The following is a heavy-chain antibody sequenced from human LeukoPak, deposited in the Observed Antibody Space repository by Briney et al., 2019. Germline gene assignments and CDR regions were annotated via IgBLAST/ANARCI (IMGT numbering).Heavy chain of an antibody. CDR1: GYTLTELS. J-gene: IGHJ3*02. CDR2: FDPEDGET. V-gene: IGHV1-24*01. D-gene: IGHD6-13*01. Sequence: GASVKVSCKVSGYTLTELSMHWVRQAPGKGLEWMGGFDPEDGETIYAQEFQGRVTMTEDTSTDTAYMELSSLRSEDTAVYYCATDLLSAIAAAKAYAFDIWGQGTMVTVSS. CDR3: ATDLLSAIAAAKAYAFDI.